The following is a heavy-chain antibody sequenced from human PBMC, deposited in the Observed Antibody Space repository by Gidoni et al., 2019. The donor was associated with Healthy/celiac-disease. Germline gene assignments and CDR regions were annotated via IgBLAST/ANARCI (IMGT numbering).Heavy chain of an antibody. D-gene: IGHD2-2*01. J-gene: IGHJ5*02. V-gene: IGHV5-51*01. CDR1: GYSFTSYW. CDR3: ARHLRGDCSSTSCKTSLGWFDP. CDR2: IYPGDSDT. Sequence: EVQLVQSGAEVKKPGESLKISCKGSGYSFTSYWIGWVRQMPGKGLEWMGIIYPGDSDTRYSPSFQGQVTISADKSISTAYLQWSSLKASDTAMYYCARHLRGDCSSTSCKTSLGWFDPWGQGTLVTVSS.